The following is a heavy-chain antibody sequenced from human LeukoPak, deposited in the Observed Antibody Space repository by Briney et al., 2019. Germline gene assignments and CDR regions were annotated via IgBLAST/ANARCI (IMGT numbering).Heavy chain of an antibody. CDR2: ISSSSTYI. CDR1: GFTFSRYR. J-gene: IGHJ4*02. Sequence: GGSLRLSCAASGFTFSRYRLNWVRQAPGKGLQWVSSISSSSTYIYYADSVKGRFTISRDNAKNSLYLQMNSLRAEDTAVYYCAVYCSGGCYSGLVWGQGTLVTASS. V-gene: IGHV3-21*04. D-gene: IGHD2-21*02. CDR3: AVYCSGGCYSGLV.